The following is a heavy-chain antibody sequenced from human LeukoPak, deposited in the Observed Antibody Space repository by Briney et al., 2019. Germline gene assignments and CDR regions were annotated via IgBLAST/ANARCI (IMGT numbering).Heavy chain of an antibody. J-gene: IGHJ5*02. V-gene: IGHV3-30-3*01. Sequence: GGSLRLSCAVSGFTFSSYAIHWVRQAPGKGLEWVAVISYDGSNKYYADSVKGRFTISRDNSKNTLYLQMNSLRAEDTAVYYCARAPGAWGQGTLVTVSS. CDR2: ISYDGSNK. CDR3: ARAPGA. D-gene: IGHD2-8*02. CDR1: GFTFSSYA.